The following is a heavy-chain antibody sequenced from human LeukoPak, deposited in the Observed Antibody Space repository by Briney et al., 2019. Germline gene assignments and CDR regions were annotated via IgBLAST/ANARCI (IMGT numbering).Heavy chain of an antibody. CDR2: IYYSGST. CDR3: ARDIDYYGSGSYDY. Sequence: SETLSLTCAVYGGSFSGYYWSWIRQPPGKGLEWIGYIYYSGSTNYNPSLKSRVTISVDTSKNQFSLKLSSVTAADTAVYYCARDIDYYGSGSYDYWGQGTLVTVSS. D-gene: IGHD3-10*01. J-gene: IGHJ4*02. CDR1: GGSFSGYY. V-gene: IGHV4-59*01.